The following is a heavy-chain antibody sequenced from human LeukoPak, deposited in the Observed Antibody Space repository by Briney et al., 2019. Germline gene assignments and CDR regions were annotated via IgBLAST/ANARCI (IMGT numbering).Heavy chain of an antibody. CDR1: GFTFSSYA. CDR2: ISGSGGST. D-gene: IGHD1-14*01. J-gene: IGHJ5*02. CDR3: ARAVYANWFDP. Sequence: GGSLRLSCAASGFTFSSYAMSWVRQAPGKGLEWVSAISGSGGSTYYADSVKGRFTISRDNAKNSLYLQMNSLRAEDTAVYYCARAVYANWFDPWGQGTLVTVSS. V-gene: IGHV3-23*01.